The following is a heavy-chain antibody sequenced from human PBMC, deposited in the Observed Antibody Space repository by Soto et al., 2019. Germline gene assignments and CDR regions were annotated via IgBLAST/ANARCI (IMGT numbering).Heavy chain of an antibody. CDR1: GFTFSNYT. V-gene: IGHV3-21*01. CDR2: FSGGSSYI. CDR3: ARHCSGGSCYDY. J-gene: IGHJ4*02. Sequence: EVHLVESGGGLVKPGGSLRLSCAASGFTFSNYTMSWVRQAPGKGLEWVSSFSGGSSYIYYADSVKGRFTISRDNARNSLYLQVNSLRAEDTAVYYCARHCSGGSCYDYWGQGTLVTVSS. D-gene: IGHD2-15*01.